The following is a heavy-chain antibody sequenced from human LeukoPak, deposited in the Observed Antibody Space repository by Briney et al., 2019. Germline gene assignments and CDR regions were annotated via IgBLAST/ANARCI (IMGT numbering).Heavy chain of an antibody. D-gene: IGHD4/OR15-4a*01. Sequence: TSETLSLTCTVSGDSISTGGYYWSWIRQHPGKGLEYVGYIYYRGSTYYSPSLKSRLTISLDTPNNQFSLKLRSVTAADTAVYYCARATDYGDSYYFDHWGQGTPVTVSS. CDR3: ARATDYGDSYYFDH. V-gene: IGHV4-31*03. CDR2: IYYRGST. CDR1: GDSISTGGYY. J-gene: IGHJ4*02.